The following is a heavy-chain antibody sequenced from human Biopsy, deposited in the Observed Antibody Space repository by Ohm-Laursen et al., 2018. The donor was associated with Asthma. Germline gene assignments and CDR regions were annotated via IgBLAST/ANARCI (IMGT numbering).Heavy chain of an antibody. D-gene: IGHD6-19*01. CDR1: GGSINIGDYY. V-gene: IGHV4-31*11. J-gene: IGHJ6*02. CDR3: VRQSGYRSGWPKLLFVYYGMDV. CDR2: IYYSGST. Sequence: TLSLTCAVSGGSINIGDYYWSWIRQHPVKGLEWIGHIYYSGSTYYNPSLKSRVSISLDTSKNQFSLSLTSVTAADTAQYYCVRQSGYRSGWPKLLFVYYGMDVWGPGTTVTVS.